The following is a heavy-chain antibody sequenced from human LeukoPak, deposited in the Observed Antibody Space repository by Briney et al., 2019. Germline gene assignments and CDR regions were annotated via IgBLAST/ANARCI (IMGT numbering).Heavy chain of an antibody. CDR1: GYTFTSYG. CDR2: IIPLLGIA. J-gene: IGHJ4*02. V-gene: IGHV1-69*04. Sequence: TVKVSCKASGYTFTSYGISWVRQAPGQGLEWMGRIIPLLGIANYAQKFQGRVTITADKSTSTAYMELSSLRSEDTAVYYCARGRSRDYDILTGYYLFDYWGQGTLVTVSS. D-gene: IGHD3-9*01. CDR3: ARGRSRDYDILTGYYLFDY.